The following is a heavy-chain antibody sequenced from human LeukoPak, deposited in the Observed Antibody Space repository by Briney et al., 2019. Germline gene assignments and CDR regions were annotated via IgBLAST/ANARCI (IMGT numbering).Heavy chain of an antibody. CDR3: AREGGSSWHPYFDY. Sequence: PSQTLSLTCTVSGGSISSGGYYWGWIRQPPGKGLEWIGSIYHSGSTYYNPSLKSRVTISVDTSKNQFSLKLSSVTAADTAVYYCAREGGSSWHPYFDYWGQGTLVTVSS. CDR1: GGSISSGGYY. V-gene: IGHV4-39*07. CDR2: IYHSGST. D-gene: IGHD6-13*01. J-gene: IGHJ4*02.